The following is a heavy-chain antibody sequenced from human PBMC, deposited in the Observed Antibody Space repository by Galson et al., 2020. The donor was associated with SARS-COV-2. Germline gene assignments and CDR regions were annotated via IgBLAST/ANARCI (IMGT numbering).Heavy chain of an antibody. V-gene: IGHV4-59*01. D-gene: IGHD6-13*01. CDR3: ASTGYSSSWAPFDY. Sequence: SETLSLTCTVSGGSISSYYWSWIRQPPGKGLEWIGYIYYSGSTNYNPSLKSRVTISVDTSKNQFSLKLSSVTAADTVVYYCASTGYSSSWAPFDYWGQGTLVTVSS. J-gene: IGHJ4*02. CDR1: GGSISSYY. CDR2: IYYSGST.